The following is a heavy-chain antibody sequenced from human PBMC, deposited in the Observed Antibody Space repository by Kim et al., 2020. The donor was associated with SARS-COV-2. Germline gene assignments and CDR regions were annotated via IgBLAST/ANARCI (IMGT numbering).Heavy chain of an antibody. CDR1: GYTFTSYD. Sequence: ASVKVSCKASGYTFTSYDINWVRQATGQGLEWMGWMNPNSGNTGYAQKFQGRVTMTRNTSISTAYMELSSLRSEDTAVYYCARGRSAPYGVWFGVLRGNWFDPWGQGTLVTVSS. CDR3: ARGRSAPYGVWFGVLRGNWFDP. V-gene: IGHV1-8*01. CDR2: MNPNSGNT. D-gene: IGHD3-10*01. J-gene: IGHJ5*02.